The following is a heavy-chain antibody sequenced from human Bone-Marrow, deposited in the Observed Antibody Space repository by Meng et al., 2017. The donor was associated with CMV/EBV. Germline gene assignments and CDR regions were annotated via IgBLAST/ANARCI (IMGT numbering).Heavy chain of an antibody. CDR3: AKVLRARTPNFYYGMDV. D-gene: IGHD4-23*01. V-gene: IGHV3-23*01. Sequence: GGSLRLSCEASGFTFSSYAMNWVRQAPGKGLEWVSTISGSGSRTYIADSVKGRLTISRDNSKNTLYLEMNSLRAEDTAVYYCAKVLRARTPNFYYGMDVWGQGATVTGSS. J-gene: IGHJ6*01. CDR1: GFTFSSYA. CDR2: ISGSGSRT.